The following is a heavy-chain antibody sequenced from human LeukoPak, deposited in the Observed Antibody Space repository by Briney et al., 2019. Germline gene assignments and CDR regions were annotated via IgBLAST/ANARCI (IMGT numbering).Heavy chain of an antibody. D-gene: IGHD4-17*01. CDR2: ISSSSSTM. J-gene: IGHJ6*03. CDR1: GFTFSSYS. CDR3: ASLDYGDIYYYMDV. V-gene: IGHV3-48*04. Sequence: PGGSLRLSCAASGFTFSSYSMNWVRQAPGKGLEWVSYISSSSSTMYYADSVKGRFTISRDNAKNSLYLQMNSLRAEDTAVYYCASLDYGDIYYYMDVWGKGTTVTVSS.